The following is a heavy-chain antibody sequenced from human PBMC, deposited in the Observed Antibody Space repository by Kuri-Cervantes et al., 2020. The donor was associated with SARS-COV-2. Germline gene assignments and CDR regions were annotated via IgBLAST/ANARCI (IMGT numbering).Heavy chain of an antibody. Sequence: GGSLRLSCAASGFTFSSYGMHWVRQAPGKGLEWVAVIWYDGSNKCYADSVKGRFTISRDNSKNTLYLQMNSLRAEDTAVYYCALYGDYYYWGQGTLVTVSS. J-gene: IGHJ4*02. CDR3: ALYGDYYY. CDR2: IWYDGSNK. D-gene: IGHD4-17*01. V-gene: IGHV3-33*08. CDR1: GFTFSSYG.